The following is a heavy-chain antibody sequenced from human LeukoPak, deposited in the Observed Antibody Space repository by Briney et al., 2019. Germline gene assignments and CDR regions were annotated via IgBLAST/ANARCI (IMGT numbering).Heavy chain of an antibody. CDR1: GFTFSGYP. J-gene: IGHJ4*02. V-gene: IGHV3-33*01. D-gene: IGHD4-23*01. CDR3: AREHDYGGNSAPDY. Sequence: GGSLRLSCAASGFTFSGYPIHWVRQAPGKGLEWVAVIWYDGSNKYYADSVKGRFTISRDNSKNTLYLQMNSLRADDTAVYYCAREHDYGGNSAPDYWGQGTLVTVSS. CDR2: IWYDGSNK.